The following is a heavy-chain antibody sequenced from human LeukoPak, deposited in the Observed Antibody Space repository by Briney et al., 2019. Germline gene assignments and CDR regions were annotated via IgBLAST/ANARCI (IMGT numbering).Heavy chain of an antibody. D-gene: IGHD1-26*01. Sequence: SETLSLTCTVSSGSISTSNYYWGWVRQPPGKALEWIGNIFYSGSTYYSPSLKSRVTISVDTSKNQFSLKLSSVTAADTAVYYCARHNSRRATRFDPWGQGTLVTVSS. CDR3: ARHNSRRATRFDP. J-gene: IGHJ5*02. CDR1: SGSISTSNYY. CDR2: IFYSGST. V-gene: IGHV4-39*01.